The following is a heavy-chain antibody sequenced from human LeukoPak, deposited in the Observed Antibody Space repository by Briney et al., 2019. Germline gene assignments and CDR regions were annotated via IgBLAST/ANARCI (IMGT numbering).Heavy chain of an antibody. CDR3: ARDSDPGPYSFSYLDV. Sequence: GGSLRLSCAASGFTFSTYTIHWVRQAPGKGLEWVAVIAYDGSDKYYADSVKGRFTISRDTSKNTLYLQMNSLRAEDTAVYFCARDSDPGPYSFSYLDVWGKGTTVTVSS. CDR2: IAYDGSDK. CDR1: GFTFSTYT. J-gene: IGHJ6*03. V-gene: IGHV3-30-3*01.